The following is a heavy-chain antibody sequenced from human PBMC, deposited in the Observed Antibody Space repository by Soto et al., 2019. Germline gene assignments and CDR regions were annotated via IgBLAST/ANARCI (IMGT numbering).Heavy chain of an antibody. Sequence: SETLSLTCAVYGGSFSGYYWSWIRQPPGKGLEWIGEINHSGSTNYNPSLKSRVTISVDTSKNQFSLKLSSVTAADTAVYYCARAVTMVRGPHVKVYYYYYMDVWGKGTTVTVSS. D-gene: IGHD3-10*01. CDR2: INHSGST. CDR1: GGSFSGYY. J-gene: IGHJ6*03. V-gene: IGHV4-34*01. CDR3: ARAVTMVRGPHVKVYYYYYMDV.